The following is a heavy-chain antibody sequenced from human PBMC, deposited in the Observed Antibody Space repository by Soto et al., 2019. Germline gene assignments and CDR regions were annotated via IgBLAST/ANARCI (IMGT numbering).Heavy chain of an antibody. D-gene: IGHD4-17*01. Sequence: GGSLRLSGAASGFTFSTYHRNWVRQAPGKGLEWVSYIHSGGSRIYYADSVKGRFTISRDNAKNSLYLQMNSLRAEETAVYYCGRDGSTVTTNYHYGMDVWGQGTTVTVSS. CDR1: GFTFSTYH. J-gene: IGHJ6*02. CDR3: GRDGSTVTTNYHYGMDV. V-gene: IGHV3-48*03. CDR2: IHSGGSRI.